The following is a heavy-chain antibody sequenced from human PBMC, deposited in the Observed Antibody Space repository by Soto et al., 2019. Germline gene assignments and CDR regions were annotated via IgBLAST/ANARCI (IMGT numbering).Heavy chain of an antibody. J-gene: IGHJ4*02. CDR3: ARGWACSTTSCYLFDY. CDR2: IIPIFGTA. V-gene: IGHV1-69*13. Sequence: SVKVSCKASGGTFSSYAISWVRQAPGQGLEWMGGIIPIFGTANYAQKFQGRVTITADESTSTAYMELSSLRSEDTAVYYCARGWACSTTSCYLFDYWGQGTLVTVSS. CDR1: GGTFSSYA. D-gene: IGHD2-2*01.